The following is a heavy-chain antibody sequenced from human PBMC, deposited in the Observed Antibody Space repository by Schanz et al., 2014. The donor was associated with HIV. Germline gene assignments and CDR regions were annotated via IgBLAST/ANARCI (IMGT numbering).Heavy chain of an antibody. D-gene: IGHD2-15*01. J-gene: IGHJ5*02. V-gene: IGHV3-23*01. CDR3: VTEQYSTISA. CDR1: GFTFSDFS. CDR2: VRHDGGAT. Sequence: QVLESGGGLVQTGGSLRLSCVASGFTFSDFSMNWVRRAPGKGLAWISAVRHDGGATYYADSVKGRFTISRDNSRNILYLQMSNLRAEDTALYYCVTEQYSTISAWGQGALVIVSS.